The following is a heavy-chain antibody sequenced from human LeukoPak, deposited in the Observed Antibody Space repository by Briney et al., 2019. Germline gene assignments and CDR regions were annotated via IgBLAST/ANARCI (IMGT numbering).Heavy chain of an antibody. D-gene: IGHD6-13*01. CDR2: IYSGGNT. CDR1: GFTFTSHD. CDR3: TRDTPGIAASVSGG. V-gene: IGHV3-53*01. J-gene: IGHJ4*02. Sequence: GGSLRLSCAASGFTFTSHDMSWVRQAPGKGLEWVALIYSGGNTHYADSVKGRFTISRDNSKNTLYLQMSSLRVEDTAVYYCTRDTPGIAASVSGGWGQGTLVTVSS.